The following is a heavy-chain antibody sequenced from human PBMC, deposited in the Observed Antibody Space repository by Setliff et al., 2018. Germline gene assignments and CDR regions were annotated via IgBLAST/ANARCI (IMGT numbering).Heavy chain of an antibody. V-gene: IGHV4-30-4*08. CDR2: IYYSGST. D-gene: IGHD3-16*01. CDR3: AMPRGTLPERSSKYYYYGMDV. Sequence: SETLSLTCTVSGGSISSGDYYWSWIRQPPGKGLEWIGYIYYSGSTYYNPSLKSRVTISVDTSKNQLSLKLRSVTAADTAVYYCAMPRGTLPERSSKYYYYGMDVWGQGTTVTVSS. CDR1: GGSISSGDYY. J-gene: IGHJ6*02.